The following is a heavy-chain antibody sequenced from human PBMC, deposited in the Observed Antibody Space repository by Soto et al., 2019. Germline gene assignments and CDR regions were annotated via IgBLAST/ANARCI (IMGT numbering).Heavy chain of an antibody. CDR2: MYYNGNI. D-gene: IGHD3-16*01. V-gene: IGHV4-59*01. CDR3: ASGGNLFDP. CDR1: GGSISNYY. J-gene: IGHJ5*02. Sequence: SETLSLTCNVSGGSISNYYWTWVRQSPEKGLEWIGYMYYNGNINYNPSLKSRVTISIDTSKNQFSLTLKSVTAADTAVYYCASGGNLFDPWGQGVLVTVYS.